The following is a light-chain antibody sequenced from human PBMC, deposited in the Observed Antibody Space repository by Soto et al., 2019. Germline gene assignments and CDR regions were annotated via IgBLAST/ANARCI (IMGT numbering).Light chain of an antibody. CDR2: STS. V-gene: IGKV1-39*01. CDR1: QRIGRF. CDR3: QQSYSVPST. Sequence: IDLTQSPSPQSASVGDRLTITCRASQRIGRFLNWYQQKVGKAPNLLISSTSNLQSGVPARFNGTGSGTDSTLTINSLQPEDFGTYYCQQSYSVPSTFGQGTKVEI. J-gene: IGKJ1*01.